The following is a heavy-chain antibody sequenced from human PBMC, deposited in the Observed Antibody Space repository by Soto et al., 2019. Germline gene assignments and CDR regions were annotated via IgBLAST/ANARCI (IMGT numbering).Heavy chain of an antibody. CDR1: GFTFSSYA. J-gene: IGHJ6*03. V-gene: IGHV3-23*01. Sequence: GGSLRLSCAASGFTFSSYAMSWVRQAPGKGLEWVSAISGSGGSTYYADSVKGRFTISRDNSKNTLYLQMNSLRAEDTAVYYCANAKWLPPLDYYYMDVWGKGTTVTVSS. CDR2: ISGSGGST. CDR3: ANAKWLPPLDYYYMDV. D-gene: IGHD5-12*01.